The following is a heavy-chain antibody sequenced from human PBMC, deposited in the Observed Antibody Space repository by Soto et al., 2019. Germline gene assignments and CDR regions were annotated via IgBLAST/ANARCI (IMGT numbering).Heavy chain of an antibody. V-gene: IGHV4-31*03. CDR1: GGSISSGGYY. Sequence: SETLSLTCTVSGGSISSGGYYWSWIRQHPGKGLEWIGYIYYSGSTYYNPSLKSRVTISVDTSKNQFSLKLSSVTAADTAVYYCARAPFIIAVAGVGGAFDIWGQGTMVTV. D-gene: IGHD6-19*01. CDR2: IYYSGST. CDR3: ARAPFIIAVAGVGGAFDI. J-gene: IGHJ3*02.